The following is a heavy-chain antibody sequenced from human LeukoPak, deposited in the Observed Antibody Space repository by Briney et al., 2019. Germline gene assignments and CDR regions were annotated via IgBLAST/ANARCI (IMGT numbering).Heavy chain of an antibody. Sequence: ASVKVSCKASGYTFSGYYIHWVRQAPGQGLEWMGIINPSGGSTSYAQKFQGRVTMTRDMSTSTVYMELSSLRSEDTAVYYCARDGRGSGSYYISNWFDPWGQGTLVTVSS. CDR1: GYTFSGYY. V-gene: IGHV1-46*01. J-gene: IGHJ5*02. CDR3: ARDGRGSGSYYISNWFDP. CDR2: INPSGGST. D-gene: IGHD3-10*01.